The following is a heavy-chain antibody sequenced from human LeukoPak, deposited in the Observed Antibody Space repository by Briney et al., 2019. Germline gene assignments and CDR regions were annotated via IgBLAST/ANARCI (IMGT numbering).Heavy chain of an antibody. Sequence: GGPLRLSCAASSFTFSNYGMYWVRQAPGKGLEWVAVIGHDGNYIYYGDSVKGRFTISRDNSKNTLYLQMNSLRAEDTAVYFCARDRGSHYLDYWGQGTLVTVSS. V-gene: IGHV3-33*01. CDR1: SFTFSNYG. D-gene: IGHD1-26*01. J-gene: IGHJ4*02. CDR3: ARDRGSHYLDY. CDR2: IGHDGNYI.